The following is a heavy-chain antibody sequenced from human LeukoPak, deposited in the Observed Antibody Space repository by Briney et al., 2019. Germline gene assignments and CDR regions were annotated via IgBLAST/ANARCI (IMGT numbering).Heavy chain of an antibody. CDR3: AKLLWFGELSTYYFDY. J-gene: IGHJ4*02. V-gene: IGHV3-30*02. CDR1: GFTFSSYG. CDR2: IRHDGINK. Sequence: GGSLRLSCAASGFTFSSYGMHWVRQAPGKGLEWVAFIRHDGINKYYADSVKGRFTISRDNSKNTLYLQMNSLRAEDTAVYYCAKLLWFGELSTYYFDYWGQGTLVTVSS. D-gene: IGHD3-10*01.